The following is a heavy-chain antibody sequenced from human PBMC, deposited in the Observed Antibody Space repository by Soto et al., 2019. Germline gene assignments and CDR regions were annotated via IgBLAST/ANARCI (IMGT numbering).Heavy chain of an antibody. J-gene: IGHJ6*03. CDR2: IIPILGIA. CDR1: GGTFSSYT. V-gene: IGHV1-69*04. CDR3: ARDPGGWYYYYYMDV. Sequence: SVKVSCKDSGGTFSSYTISWVRQAPGQGLEWMGRIIPILGIANYAQKFQGRVTITADKSTSTAYMELSSLRSEDTAVYYCARDPGGWYYYYYMDVWGKGTTVTVSS. D-gene: IGHD6-19*01.